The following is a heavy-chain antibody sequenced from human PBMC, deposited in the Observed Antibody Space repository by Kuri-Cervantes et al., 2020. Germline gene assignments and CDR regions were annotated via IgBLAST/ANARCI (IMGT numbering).Heavy chain of an antibody. J-gene: IGHJ4*02. CDR3: AKDISTFRGLIFYSFDF. Sequence: GGSLRLSFAASGFTFDDYAMHWVRQAPGKGVEWVSGISWNSGRLNYADSVKGRFTISRDNAKNSLYLQMNSLRAEDTALYYCAKDISTFRGLIFYSFDFWGQGTLVTVSS. CDR2: ISWNSGRL. V-gene: IGHV3-9*01. D-gene: IGHD3-10*01. CDR1: GFTFDDYA.